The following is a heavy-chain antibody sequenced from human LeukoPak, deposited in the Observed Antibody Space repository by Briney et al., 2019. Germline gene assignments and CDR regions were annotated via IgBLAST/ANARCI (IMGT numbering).Heavy chain of an antibody. V-gene: IGHV3-33*06. J-gene: IGHJ4*02. CDR1: GFTFSSYG. CDR2: IWYDGSNK. D-gene: IGHD6-13*01. CDR3: AKEPAAAEYYFDY. Sequence: AGGSLRLSCAASGFTFSSYGMHWVRQAPGKGLEWVAVIWYDGSNKYYVDSVKGRFTISRDNSKNTLYLQMNSLRAEDTAVYYCAKEPAAAEYYFDYWGQGTLVTVSS.